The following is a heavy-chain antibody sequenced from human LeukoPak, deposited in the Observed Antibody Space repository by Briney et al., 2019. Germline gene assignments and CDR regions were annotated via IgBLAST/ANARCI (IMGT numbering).Heavy chain of an antibody. J-gene: IGHJ4*02. CDR2: IKPDGSER. CDR1: GFNFGSPW. Sequence: GGSLRLSCAASGFNFGSPWMTWVRQAPGKGLEWVANIKPDGSERYYVDSVKGRFTVSRDNAQNLLYLQMNSLRAEDTAVYFCVRSYDYWGQGTLVTVSS. CDR3: VRSYDY. V-gene: IGHV3-7*03.